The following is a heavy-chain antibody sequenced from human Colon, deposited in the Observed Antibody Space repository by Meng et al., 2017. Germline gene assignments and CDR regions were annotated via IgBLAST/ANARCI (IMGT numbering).Heavy chain of an antibody. CDR2: FHYTGPI. V-gene: IGHV4-4*02. J-gene: IGHJ4*02. D-gene: IGHD6-19*01. CDR3: AASSGWYRIDS. Sequence: QVHLQESGPGLVKPSVTLSLTCGVSGVSVTSGQFWTWVRQPPGKGLEWIGEFHYTGPINYKPSLMSRVTISVDASRNQFTLRLTSVTAADTAVYYCAASSGWYRIDSWGQGTLVTVSS. CDR1: GVSVTSGQF.